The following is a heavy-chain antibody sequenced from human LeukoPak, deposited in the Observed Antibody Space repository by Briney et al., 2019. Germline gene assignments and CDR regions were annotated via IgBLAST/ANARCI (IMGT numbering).Heavy chain of an antibody. CDR2: INPSGGST. CDR3: ARGLLSGYYDSSGYPDY. V-gene: IGHV1-46*01. Sequence: GALVKVSCKASGYTFTSYYMHWVRQAPEQGLEWMGIINPSGGSTSYAQKLQGRVTMTRDTSTSTVYMELSSLRSEDTAVYYCARGLLSGYYDSSGYPDYWGQGTLVTVSS. CDR1: GYTFTSYY. J-gene: IGHJ4*02. D-gene: IGHD3-22*01.